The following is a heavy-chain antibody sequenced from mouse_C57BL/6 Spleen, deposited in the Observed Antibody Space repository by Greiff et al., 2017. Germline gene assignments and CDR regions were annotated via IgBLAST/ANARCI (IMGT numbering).Heavy chain of an antibody. CDR3: ARDYYGSSFDY. V-gene: IGHV1-69*01. Sequence: VQLQQPGAELVMPGASVKLSCKASGYTFTSYWMHWVKQRPGQGLEWIGEIDPSDSYTNYNQKFKGKSTLTVDTSSSTAYMQLSSLTSEDSAVYYCARDYYGSSFDYWGQGTTLTVSS. CDR1: GYTFTSYW. D-gene: IGHD1-1*01. J-gene: IGHJ2*01. CDR2: IDPSDSYT.